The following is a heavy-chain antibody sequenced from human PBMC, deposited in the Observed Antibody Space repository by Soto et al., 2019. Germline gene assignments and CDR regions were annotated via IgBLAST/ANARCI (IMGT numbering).Heavy chain of an antibody. Sequence: SVKVSCKASGGTFSSYAISWVRQAPGQGLEWMGGIIPIFGTANYAQKFQGRVTITADESTSTAYMELSSLRSEDTAVYYCARGIVVVVATTRSDIYYYYCMDVWGQGTTVTVSS. V-gene: IGHV1-69*13. CDR3: ARGIVVVVATTRSDIYYYYCMDV. CDR1: GGTFSSYA. J-gene: IGHJ6*02. D-gene: IGHD2-15*01. CDR2: IIPIFGTA.